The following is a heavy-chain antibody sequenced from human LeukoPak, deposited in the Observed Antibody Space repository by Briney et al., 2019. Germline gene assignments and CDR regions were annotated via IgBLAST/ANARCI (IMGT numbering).Heavy chain of an antibody. CDR2: INDSRST. V-gene: IGHV4-34*01. D-gene: IGHD3-9*01. CDR1: GGSFNGYY. Sequence: SETLSLTCAVHGGSFNGYYWSWIRQPPGKGLEWIGEINDSRSTKYNPSLKSRVTISVDTSKNQFSLKLNSVTAADTAVYYCARGPPVVYDVLTGYYRFDYWSQGTLVTVSS. CDR3: ARGPPVVYDVLTGYYRFDY. J-gene: IGHJ4*02.